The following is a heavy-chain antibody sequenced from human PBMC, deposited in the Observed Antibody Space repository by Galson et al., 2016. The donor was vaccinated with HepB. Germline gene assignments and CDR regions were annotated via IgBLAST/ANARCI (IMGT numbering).Heavy chain of an antibody. CDR2: IYYSEST. D-gene: IGHD4-17*01. J-gene: IGHJ4*02. V-gene: IGHV4-28*03. Sequence: SETLSLTCAVSGYSIISSSWWGWIRQPPGKGLEWIGYIYYSESTCYNPSLKSRVTMSVDTSKNQFSLKLSSVTAVDTAVYYCARAHYGDYETFFDYWGQGTLVTVSS. CDR1: GYSIISSSW. CDR3: ARAHYGDYETFFDY.